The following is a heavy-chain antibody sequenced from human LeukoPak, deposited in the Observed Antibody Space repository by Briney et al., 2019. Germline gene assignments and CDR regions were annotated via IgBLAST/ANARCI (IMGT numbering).Heavy chain of an antibody. D-gene: IGHD3-10*01. CDR3: ARTSVGGVAMDV. CDR2: ISGSGAYI. J-gene: IGHJ6*02. Sequence: GRSLSLSCAVSAFTLTGYAIKCVRQAPGKGLEWGSAISGSGAYIYYADSVKGRFTLSRDRSKNSTSLRLNRLRAEDTAVYYCARTSVGGVAMDVWGQGTTVTVS. CDR1: AFTLTGYA. V-gene: IGHV3-21*01.